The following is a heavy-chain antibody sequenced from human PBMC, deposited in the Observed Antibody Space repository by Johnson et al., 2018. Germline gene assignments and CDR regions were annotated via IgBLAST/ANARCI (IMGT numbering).Heavy chain of an antibody. CDR3: AKDNHYDTTGAFDS. V-gene: IGHV3-9*01. Sequence: VQSGRSLRLSCAASGFTFDDYAMHWVRQAPGKGLEWVSGISWNSGSIGYADSVKGRFTISRDNAKNSLYLQMNSLRAEDTALYYCAKDNHYDTTGAFDSWGQGTMVTVSS. D-gene: IGHD3-22*01. CDR2: ISWNSGSI. J-gene: IGHJ3*02. CDR1: GFTFDDYA.